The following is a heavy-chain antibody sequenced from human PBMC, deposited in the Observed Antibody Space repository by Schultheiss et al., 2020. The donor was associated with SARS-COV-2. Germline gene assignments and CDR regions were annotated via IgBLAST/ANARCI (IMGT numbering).Heavy chain of an antibody. CDR3: ARLYGSSLDC. CDR1: GGSIGSSAYS. D-gene: IGHD1-14*01. J-gene: IGHJ4*02. Sequence: SETLSLTCTVSGGSIGSSAYSWGWIRQPPGKGLEWIGSIYYSGTTSFNPSLQSRLTMSVDTSKNQFSLKLTSVTAADTAVYFCARLYGSSLDCWGQGTLVTVSS. V-gene: IGHV4-39*01. CDR2: IYYSGTT.